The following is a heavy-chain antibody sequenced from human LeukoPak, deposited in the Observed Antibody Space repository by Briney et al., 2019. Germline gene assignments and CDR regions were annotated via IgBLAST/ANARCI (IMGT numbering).Heavy chain of an antibody. CDR3: ARGFGPGY. J-gene: IGHJ4*02. V-gene: IGHV4-34*01. CDR2: INHSGST. D-gene: IGHD3/OR15-3a*01. CDR1: GGSLSGYY. Sequence: SETLSLTCAVYGGSLSGYYWSWIRQPPGKGLEWIGEINHSGSTNYNPSLKSRVTISVDTSKNQFSLKLSSVTAADTAVYYCARGFGPGYWGQGTLVTVSS.